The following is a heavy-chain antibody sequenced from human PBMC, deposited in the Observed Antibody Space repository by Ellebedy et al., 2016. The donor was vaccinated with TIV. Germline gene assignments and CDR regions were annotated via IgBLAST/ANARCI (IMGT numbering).Heavy chain of an antibody. CDR2: ITPDGGVT. CDR3: ATVRSYTQADY. CDR1: GFTFSSYA. D-gene: IGHD3-16*01. J-gene: IGHJ4*02. V-gene: IGHV3-23*01. Sequence: GESLKISXTASGFTFSSYAMIWVRQAPGRGLRWVSEITPDGGVTSYADSVKGRFTISRDNSKNTLYLQMHSLRAEDTALYYCATVRSYTQADYWGQGTLVTVSS.